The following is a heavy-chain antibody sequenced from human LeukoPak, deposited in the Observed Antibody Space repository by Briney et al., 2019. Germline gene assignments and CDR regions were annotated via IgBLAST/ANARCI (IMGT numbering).Heavy chain of an antibody. D-gene: IGHD6-19*01. CDR2: FDPEDGET. Sequence: GASVTVSCKVSGYTLTEVSMHWVRQTPGKGLEWMGGFDPEDGETIYAQKFQGRVTMTADTSTDTVYMEVSSLRSEDTAVYYCATRRRSGWYAGFDYWGQGTLVTVSP. CDR3: ATRRRSGWYAGFDY. CDR1: GYTLTEVS. J-gene: IGHJ4*02. V-gene: IGHV1-24*01.